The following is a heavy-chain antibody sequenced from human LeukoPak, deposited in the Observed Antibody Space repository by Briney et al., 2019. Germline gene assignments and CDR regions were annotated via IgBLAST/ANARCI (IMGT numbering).Heavy chain of an antibody. V-gene: IGHV3-74*01. CDR2: INSDGSST. Sequence: GGSLRLSCAASGFTFSSYWMHWVRHAPGKGLVWVSRINSDGSSTSYADSVKGRFTISRDNAKNTLYLQMNSLRAEDTAVYYCARAPPVGATDRRFDYWGQGTLVTVSS. D-gene: IGHD1-26*01. CDR1: GFTFSSYW. CDR3: ARAPPVGATDRRFDY. J-gene: IGHJ4*02.